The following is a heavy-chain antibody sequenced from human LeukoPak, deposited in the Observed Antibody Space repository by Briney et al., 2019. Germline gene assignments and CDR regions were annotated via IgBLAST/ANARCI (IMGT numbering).Heavy chain of an antibody. J-gene: IGHJ5*02. CDR3: ARGHTVTTGEGFDP. CDR2: IYYSGTT. V-gene: IGHV4-31*03. D-gene: IGHD4-17*01. CDR1: GGSISSGGYY. Sequence: SQTLSLTCTVSGGSISSGGYYWSWIRQHPGKGLEWIGYIYYSGTTYYNPSLKSRVTISVDTSKNQFSLKLTSVNAADTAVYYCARGHTVTTGEGFDPWGQGTLVTVSS.